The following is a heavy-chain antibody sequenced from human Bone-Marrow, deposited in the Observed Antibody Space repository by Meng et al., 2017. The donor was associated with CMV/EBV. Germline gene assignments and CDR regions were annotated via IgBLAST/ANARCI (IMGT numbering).Heavy chain of an antibody. J-gene: IGHJ6*02. CDR2: IIPIFGTA. CDR3: ARGLRVLQFLELTSYYYYYGMDV. Sequence: SVKVSCKASGGTFSSYAISWVRQAPGQGLEWMGGIIPIFGTANYAQKFQGRVTITTDESTSTAYMELSSLRSEDTAVYYCARGLRVLQFLELTSYYYYYGMDVWGQGTTVTVSS. D-gene: IGHD3-3*01. CDR1: GGTFSSYA. V-gene: IGHV1-69*05.